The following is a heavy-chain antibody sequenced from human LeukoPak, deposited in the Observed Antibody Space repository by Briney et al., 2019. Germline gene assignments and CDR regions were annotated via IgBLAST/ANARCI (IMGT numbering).Heavy chain of an antibody. V-gene: IGHV3-30*02. CDR3: AKGIVIVSATGVDY. CDR1: GFTFSTSG. Sequence: GGSLRLSCAASGFTFSTSGMHWVRQAPGKGLEWVAFIRYDGSNKYYGDSVKGRFTISRDNSKNTLYLQMNSLRAEDTAVYYCAKGIVIVSATGVDYWGQGTLATVSS. J-gene: IGHJ4*02. D-gene: IGHD2/OR15-2a*01. CDR2: IRYDGSNK.